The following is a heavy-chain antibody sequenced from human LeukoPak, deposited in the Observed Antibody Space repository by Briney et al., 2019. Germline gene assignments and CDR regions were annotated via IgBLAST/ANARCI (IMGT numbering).Heavy chain of an antibody. J-gene: IGHJ4*02. CDR3: ARWRGYSAYSFFGY. Sequence: GESLKISCKASGFSFTSYWIGWVRQMPGKGLEWMGIIYPDDSDTRYSPSFQGQVTISADKSISIAYLQWSSLKASDTAMYYCARWRGYSAYSFFGYWGQGTLVTVSS. CDR1: GFSFTSYW. D-gene: IGHD5-18*01. V-gene: IGHV5-51*01. CDR2: IYPDDSDT.